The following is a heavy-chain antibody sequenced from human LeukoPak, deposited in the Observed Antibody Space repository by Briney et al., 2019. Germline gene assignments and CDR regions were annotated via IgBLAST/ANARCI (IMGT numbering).Heavy chain of an antibody. Sequence: TGGSLRLSCAASGFTFTDAWMSWVRQAPGKGLEWVGRIKSIPDGGTTDFPPPVKGRFTISRDDSKNTLYLQMNSLKTEDTAVYYCTTVGVRYWYFDLWGRGTLVTVSS. CDR1: GFTFTDAW. V-gene: IGHV3-15*01. CDR3: TTVGVRYWYFDL. D-gene: IGHD2-8*01. J-gene: IGHJ2*01. CDR2: IKSIPDGGTT.